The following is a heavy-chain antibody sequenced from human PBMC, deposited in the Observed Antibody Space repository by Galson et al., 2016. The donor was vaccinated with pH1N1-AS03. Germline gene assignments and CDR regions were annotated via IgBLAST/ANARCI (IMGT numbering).Heavy chain of an antibody. CDR2: ISPIFGSA. V-gene: IGHV1-69*06. J-gene: IGHJ4*02. Sequence: SVKVSCKASGGTLNNYAINWVRQAPGQGLEWMGGISPIFGSANHAQKFQGRVTITADIFTNTVYIELSSLRSGDTAVYYCARGLTYHFGSGSVFWGQGTLVTVSS. D-gene: IGHD3-10*01. CDR1: GGTLNNYA. CDR3: ARGLTYHFGSGSVF.